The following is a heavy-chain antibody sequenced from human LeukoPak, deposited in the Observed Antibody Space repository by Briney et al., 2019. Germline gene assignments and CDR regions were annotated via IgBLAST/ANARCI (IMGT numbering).Heavy chain of an antibody. CDR2: IYSGGTT. CDR3: ARASTVVTRSATNDAFDI. CDR1: GFTVSFNY. V-gene: IGHV3-66*01. Sequence: PGGSLRLSCSASGFTVSFNYMTWVRQAPGKGLEWVSVIYSGGTTYYADSVKGRFTISRDSSKDTLYLQMNSLRAGDTAVYYCARASTVVTRSATNDAFDIWGQGTVVTVSS. D-gene: IGHD4-23*01. J-gene: IGHJ3*02.